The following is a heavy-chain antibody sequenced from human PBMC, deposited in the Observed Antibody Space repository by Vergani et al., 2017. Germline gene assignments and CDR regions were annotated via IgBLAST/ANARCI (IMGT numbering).Heavy chain of an antibody. V-gene: IGHV1-69*18. Sequence: QVQLVQSGAEVKKPGSSVKVSCKASGGTFSSYAISWVRQAPGQGLEWMGRIIPIFGTANYAQKFKGRVTITADESTSTAYMELSSLRSEDTAVYYCASPALTTVTTWDAFDIWGQGTMVTVSS. CDR3: ASPALTTVTTWDAFDI. CDR1: GGTFSSYA. CDR2: IIPIFGTA. D-gene: IGHD4-17*01. J-gene: IGHJ3*02.